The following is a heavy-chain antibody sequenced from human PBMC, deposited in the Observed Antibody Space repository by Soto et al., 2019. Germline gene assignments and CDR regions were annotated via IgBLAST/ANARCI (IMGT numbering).Heavy chain of an antibody. V-gene: IGHV4-34*01. D-gene: IGHD6-19*01. Sequence: QVQLQQWGAGLLKPSETLSLTCAVYGGSFSGYYWSWIRQPPGKGLEWIGEINHSGSTNDNPSLKSRVTISVDTSKNQFSLKLSSVTAADTAVYYCATGSGWSFDYWGQGTLVTVSS. CDR1: GGSFSGYY. CDR3: ATGSGWSFDY. CDR2: INHSGST. J-gene: IGHJ4*02.